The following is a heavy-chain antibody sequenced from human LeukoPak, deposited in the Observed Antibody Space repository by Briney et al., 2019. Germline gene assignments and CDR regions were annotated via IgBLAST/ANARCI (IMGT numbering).Heavy chain of an antibody. J-gene: IGHJ4*02. D-gene: IGHD3-22*01. V-gene: IGHV4-59*01. CDR1: GGSNSSYY. CDR3: ARGGDSSGYYYPVFDY. CDR2: IYYSGST. Sequence: SGTLSLTCTVSGGSNSSYYWSWIRQPPGKGLEWIGYIYYSGSTNYNPSLKSRVTISVDTSKNQFSLKLSSVTAADTAVYYCARGGDSSGYYYPVFDYWGQGTLVTVSS.